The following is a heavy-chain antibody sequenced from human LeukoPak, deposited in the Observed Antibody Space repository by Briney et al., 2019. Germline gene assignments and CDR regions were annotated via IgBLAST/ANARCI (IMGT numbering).Heavy chain of an antibody. CDR3: ARDRGDASRPRGRFDY. Sequence: GGSLRLSCAASGFTFSSYSMTWVRQAPGKGLEWVSHISSLSGTTYYADSVRGRFTISRDNAKNSLYLQMDSLRDEDTAVYYCARDRGDASRPRGRFDYWGQGTLVTVSS. CDR2: ISSLSGTT. D-gene: IGHD3-16*01. J-gene: IGHJ4*02. CDR1: GFTFSSYS. V-gene: IGHV3-48*02.